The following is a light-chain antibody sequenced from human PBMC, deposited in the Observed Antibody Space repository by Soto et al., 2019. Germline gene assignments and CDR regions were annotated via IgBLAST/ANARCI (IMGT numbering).Light chain of an antibody. Sequence: EIVLTQSPGSLSLSPGERATLSCRASQSVDSSFFAWYQKKPGQARRLLIYGASKRATGIPDMFSGSGSGTDSTLTISRLDPEDFAVYYCQQYVSSVTFGQGTKVEIK. CDR2: GAS. CDR3: QQYVSSVT. V-gene: IGKV3-20*01. J-gene: IGKJ1*01. CDR1: QSVDSSF.